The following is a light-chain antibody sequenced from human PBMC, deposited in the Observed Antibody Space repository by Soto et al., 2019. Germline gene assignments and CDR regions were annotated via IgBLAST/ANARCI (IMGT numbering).Light chain of an antibody. CDR3: QHYNSYSEA. J-gene: IGKJ1*01. CDR1: QRITSF. V-gene: IGKV1-39*01. CDR2: VAS. Sequence: DIQMTQSPSSLSASVGDRVTITFRASQRITSFLNWYQQKPGKAPKLLIYVASSLQSGVPSRFSGSGSGTDFTLTINSLQPDDFATYYCQHYNSYSEAFGQGTKVDIK.